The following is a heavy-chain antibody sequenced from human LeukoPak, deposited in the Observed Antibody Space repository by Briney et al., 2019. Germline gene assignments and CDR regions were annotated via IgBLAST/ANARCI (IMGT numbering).Heavy chain of an antibody. J-gene: IGHJ4*02. D-gene: IGHD2-8*01. CDR3: AGSLGYCTSNVCYLKY. V-gene: IGHV1-18*01. CDR2: ISAQHGQT. Sequence: GASVKVSCKTSGYSENFYGITWVRQVAGQGLEWMGWISAQHGQTEYAPNSQDRATMTTDTYTNTTYMELRSLRSDDTAVYYCAGSLGYCTSNVCYLKYWGQRTLVTVSS. CDR1: GYSENFYG.